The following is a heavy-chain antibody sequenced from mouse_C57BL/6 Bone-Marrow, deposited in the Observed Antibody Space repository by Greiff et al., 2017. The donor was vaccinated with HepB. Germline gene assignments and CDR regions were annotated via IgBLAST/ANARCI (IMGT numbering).Heavy chain of an antibody. J-gene: IGHJ3*01. CDR1: GFTFSSYG. CDR2: ISSGGSYT. D-gene: IGHD1-1*01. CDR3: ARQSDYYGSSSFAY. Sequence: EVKLVESGGDLVKPGGSLKLSCAASGFTFSSYGMSWVRQTPDKRLEWVATISSGGSYTYYPDSVKGRFTISRDTAKNTLYLQMSSLKSEDTAMYYCARQSDYYGSSSFAYWGQGTLVTVSA. V-gene: IGHV5-6*01.